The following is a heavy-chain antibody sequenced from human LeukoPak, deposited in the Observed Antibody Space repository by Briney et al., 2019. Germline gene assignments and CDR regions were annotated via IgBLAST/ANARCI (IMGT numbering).Heavy chain of an antibody. D-gene: IGHD3-22*01. CDR3: AKRWGYYYDSSGPSPGDYFDY. J-gene: IGHJ4*02. CDR1: GFTFSSYA. V-gene: IGHV3-23*01. Sequence: GGSLRLSCAASGFTFSSYAMSWVRQAPGKGLEWVSAISGSGGSTYYADSVKGRFTISRDNSKNTLYLQMNSLRAEDTAVYYCAKRWGYYYDSSGPSPGDYFDYWGQGTLVTVSS. CDR2: ISGSGGST.